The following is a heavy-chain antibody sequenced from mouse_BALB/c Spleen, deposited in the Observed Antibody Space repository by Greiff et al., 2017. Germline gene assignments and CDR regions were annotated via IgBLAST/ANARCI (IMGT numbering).Heavy chain of an antibody. CDR3: ARIRGDY. CDR2: INPSSGYT. J-gene: IGHJ4*01. V-gene: IGHV1S26*01. CDR1: GYTFTSYT. Sequence: QVQLQQPGAELVKPGASVKLSCKASGYTFTSYTMHWVKQRPGQGLEWIGYINPSSGYTNYNQKFKDKATLTADKSSSTAYMQLSSLTSEGSAVYYCARIRGDYWGQGTSVTVSA. D-gene: IGHD3-2*02.